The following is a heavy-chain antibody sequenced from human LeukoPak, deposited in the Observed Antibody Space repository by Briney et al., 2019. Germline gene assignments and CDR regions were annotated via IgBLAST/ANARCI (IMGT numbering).Heavy chain of an antibody. Sequence: GGSLRLSCAASGFTFSSYSMNWVRQAPGKGLEWVSSISSSSSYIYYADSVKGRFTISRDNAKNSLYLQMNSLRAEDTAVYYCARDTWFRELFTLSFDYWGQGTLVTVSS. CDR1: GFTFSSYS. D-gene: IGHD3-10*01. CDR2: ISSSSSYI. CDR3: ARDTWFRELFTLSFDY. J-gene: IGHJ4*02. V-gene: IGHV3-21*01.